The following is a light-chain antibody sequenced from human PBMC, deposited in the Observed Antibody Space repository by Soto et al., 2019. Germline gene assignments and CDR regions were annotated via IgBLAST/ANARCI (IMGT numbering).Light chain of an antibody. CDR2: GSS. CDR1: QSVSNNF. CDR3: QQSCCSLLS. V-gene: IGKV3-20*01. J-gene: IGKJ4*01. Sequence: EIVLTQSPGTLSLSPGEGATLSCRASQSVSNNFVAWYQQRPGKAPRLLIYGSSSRASGIPDRFSGSGSGTDFTLTISRLGPEDSAVYYCQQSCCSLLSFGGGTMVEIK.